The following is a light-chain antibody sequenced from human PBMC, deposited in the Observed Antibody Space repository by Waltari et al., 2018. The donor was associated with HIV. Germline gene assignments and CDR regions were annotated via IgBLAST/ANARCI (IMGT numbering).Light chain of an antibody. CDR3: ACWDRSGDYIL. V-gene: IGLV3-19*01. Sequence: SSELTQDPAVSVALGQTVKIACLGDSLRKYDASWYLLRPGQAPQLLVYGKNSRPSGIPDRFSASSSGNRAFLTITGARAEDEADYYCACWDRSGDYILFGGGTSLTGL. CDR2: GKN. CDR1: SLRKYD. J-gene: IGLJ2*01.